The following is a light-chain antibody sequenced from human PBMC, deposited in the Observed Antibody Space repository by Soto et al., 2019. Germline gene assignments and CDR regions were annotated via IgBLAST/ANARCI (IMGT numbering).Light chain of an antibody. V-gene: IGLV2-14*01. CDR1: SSDVGAYNY. J-gene: IGLJ1*01. CDR3: SSYTSSSSYV. CDR2: EVS. Sequence: QSALTQPASVSGSPGQSITISCTGTSSDVGAYNYVSWYQQHPGKAPKLMIYEVSNRTSGVSNRFSGSKSGNTASLTIFGLQAEDEADYYCSSYTSSSSYVFGTGTKVTVL.